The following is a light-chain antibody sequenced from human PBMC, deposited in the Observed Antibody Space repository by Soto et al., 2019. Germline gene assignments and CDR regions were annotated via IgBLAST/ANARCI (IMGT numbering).Light chain of an antibody. J-gene: IGKJ1*01. CDR3: QKYNSAPWT. CDR2: WAS. V-gene: IGKV4-1*01. Sequence: DIVMTQSPDSLAVSLGERATINCKSSQSVLYSSDNKNYLAWYQQKPGQPPKLLIAWASSRESGIPDRFSGTGSGTDFTLTISSLQPEDVATYYCQKYNSAPWTFGQGTKVEIK. CDR1: QSVLYSSDNKNY.